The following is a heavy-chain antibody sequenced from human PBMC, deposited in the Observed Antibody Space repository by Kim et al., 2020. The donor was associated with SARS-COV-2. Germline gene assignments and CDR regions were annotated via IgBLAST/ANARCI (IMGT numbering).Heavy chain of an antibody. J-gene: IGHJ4*02. Sequence: GGSLRLSCAASGFTFSNYAMSWVRQAPGKGLEWVSVISGSGGSTYYTDSVKGRFTISRDNSKNTLYLQMNSLRVEDTAVYYCAKARYYFDDWGQGTLVTVSS. V-gene: IGHV3-23*01. CDR1: GFTFSNYA. CDR2: ISGSGGST. CDR3: AKARYYFDD.